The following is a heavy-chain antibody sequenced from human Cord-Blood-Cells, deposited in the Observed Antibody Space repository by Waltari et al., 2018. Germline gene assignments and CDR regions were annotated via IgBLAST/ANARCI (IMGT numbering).Heavy chain of an antibody. V-gene: IGHV3-53*04. D-gene: IGHD6-13*01. J-gene: IGHJ3*02. CDR1: GFTVSSNS. CDR2: IYSGGST. CDR3: ARDRRAAGTAFDI. Sequence: EVQLVESGGGLVQHGGSLRLSCAASGFTVSSNSMSWVRQAPGKGLKWVSVIYSGGSTYYADSVKGRFTISRHNSKNTLYLQMNSLRAEDTAVYYCARDRRAAGTAFDIWGQGTMVTVSS.